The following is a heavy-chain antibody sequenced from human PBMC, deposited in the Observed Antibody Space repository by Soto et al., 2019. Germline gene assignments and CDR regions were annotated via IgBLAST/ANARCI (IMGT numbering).Heavy chain of an antibody. J-gene: IGHJ6*02. CDR1: GYIFVNYG. CDR2: ISPYSGNT. D-gene: IGHD3-16*01. CDR3: AMVDNYVTPTPQDV. V-gene: IGHV1-18*01. Sequence: QVQLVQSGDEVRKPGSSVKVSCKASGYIFVNYGIAWVRQAPGQGLEWMGWISPYSGNTHNASKVQGRLTMTTDTSTSTAYMDMGSLTSDDTAVDYCAMVDNYVTPTPQDVWGQGTTVTVSS.